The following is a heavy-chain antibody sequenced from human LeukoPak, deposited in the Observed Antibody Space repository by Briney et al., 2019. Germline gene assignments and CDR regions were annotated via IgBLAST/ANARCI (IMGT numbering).Heavy chain of an antibody. Sequence: ASVTVSCKASGYTFTGYYMHWVRQAPGQGLEWMGWINPNSGGTNYAQKLQGRVTMTTDTSTSTAYMELRSLRSDDTAVYYCARDSGTVTSLDYWGQGTLVTVSS. V-gene: IGHV1-2*02. CDR3: ARDSGTVTSLDY. D-gene: IGHD1/OR15-1a*01. J-gene: IGHJ4*02. CDR2: INPNSGGT. CDR1: GYTFTGYY.